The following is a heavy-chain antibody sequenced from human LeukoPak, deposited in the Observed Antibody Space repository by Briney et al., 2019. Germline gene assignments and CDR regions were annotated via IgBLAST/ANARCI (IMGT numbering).Heavy chain of an antibody. CDR3: AREVAILGFDS. CDR1: GGSISGGGNY. Sequence: PSQTLSLTCTVSGGSISGGGNYWPWIRQHPGKGLEWIGYTYYSGNTLYNPSLESRVTISVDTSKNQFSLKVNSVTAADTAVYYCAREVAILGFDSWGLGTLVTVSS. J-gene: IGHJ4*02. D-gene: IGHD2-15*01. V-gene: IGHV4-31*03. CDR2: TYYSGNT.